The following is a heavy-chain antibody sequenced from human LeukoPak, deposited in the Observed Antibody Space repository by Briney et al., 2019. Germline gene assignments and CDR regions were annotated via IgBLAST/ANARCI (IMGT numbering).Heavy chain of an antibody. CDR2: TYYRSKWYN. CDR3: ARDILRWDWYFDL. V-gene: IGHV6-1*01. CDR1: GDSVSTNGAA. Sequence: SQTLSLTCAISGDSVSTNGAAAWNWFRQSPSRGLEWLGRTYYRSKWYNDYAVSVKSRITINPDTSKNQFSLQLNSVTPEDTAVYYCARDILRWDWYFDLWGRGTLVTVSS. J-gene: IGHJ2*01. D-gene: IGHD2-21*01.